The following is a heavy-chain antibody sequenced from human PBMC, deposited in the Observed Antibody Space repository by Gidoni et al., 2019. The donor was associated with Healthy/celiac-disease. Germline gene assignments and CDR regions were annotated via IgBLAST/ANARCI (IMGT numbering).Heavy chain of an antibody. CDR3: ARATYCSGGSCLSDNWYFDL. D-gene: IGHD2-15*01. Sequence: QVQLQESGPGLVKPSETLSLTCAVSGYSISSGYYWGWIRQPPGKGLEWIGSIYHSGSTYYNPSLKSRVTISVDTSKNQFSLKLSSVTAADTAVYYCARATYCSGGSCLSDNWYFDLWGRGTLVTVSS. V-gene: IGHV4-38-2*01. CDR1: GYSISSGYY. J-gene: IGHJ2*01. CDR2: IYHSGST.